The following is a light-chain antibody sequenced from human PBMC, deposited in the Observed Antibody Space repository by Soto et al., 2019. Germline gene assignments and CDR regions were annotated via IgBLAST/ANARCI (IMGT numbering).Light chain of an antibody. J-gene: IGKJ2*01. Sequence: EIVLTQSPATLSLSPGERATLSCRASQSVSNYLAWYQQKPGQAPRLLIYDAVNRATGVPARFSGSGSGTEFTLTISSLDPEDFAVYYCQQRANWPPYTFGQGTKLEIK. CDR3: QQRANWPPYT. CDR1: QSVSNY. V-gene: IGKV3-11*01. CDR2: DAV.